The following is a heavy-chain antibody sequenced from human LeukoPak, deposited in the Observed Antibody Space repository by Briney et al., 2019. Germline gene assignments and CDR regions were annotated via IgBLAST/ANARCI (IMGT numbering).Heavy chain of an antibody. Sequence: PGGSLRLSCVASGFSFSSYGMTWVRQAPGKGLEWVLSISGGGGSTNSADSVKGRFTISRDNSKNTLYLQMNSLRAEDTAVYYCAKSSYYDSSGYYREYYFDYWGQGTLVTVSS. J-gene: IGHJ4*02. CDR1: GFSFSSYG. CDR3: AKSSYYDSSGYYREYYFDY. V-gene: IGHV3-23*01. CDR2: ISGGGGST. D-gene: IGHD3-22*01.